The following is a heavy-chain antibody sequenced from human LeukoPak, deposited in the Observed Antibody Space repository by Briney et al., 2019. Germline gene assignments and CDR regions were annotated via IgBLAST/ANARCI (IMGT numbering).Heavy chain of an antibody. Sequence: PSETLSLTCTVSGGSISSSSFYWGWIRQPPGKGLELIGSIYYSGSTYYTPSLKSRLTISEDTSKNQFSLKLSSVTAADTAVYYRVRLVRINLLIDYWGQGTLVTVSS. V-gene: IGHV4-39*01. CDR2: IYYSGST. CDR3: VRLVRINLLIDY. D-gene: IGHD2-21*01. J-gene: IGHJ4*02. CDR1: GGSISSSSFY.